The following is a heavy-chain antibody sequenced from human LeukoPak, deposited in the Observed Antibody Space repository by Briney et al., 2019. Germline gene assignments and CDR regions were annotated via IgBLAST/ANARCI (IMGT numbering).Heavy chain of an antibody. Sequence: GASVKVSCKASGGTFSSYAISWVRQAPGQGLEWMGGIIPIFSTANYAQKFQGRVTITADESTSTAYMELSSLRSEDTAVYYCARDHEYYYGSGSYYPGGCDYWGQGTLVTVSS. J-gene: IGHJ4*02. CDR1: GGTFSSYA. D-gene: IGHD3-10*01. V-gene: IGHV1-69*13. CDR2: IIPIFSTA. CDR3: ARDHEYYYGSGSYYPGGCDY.